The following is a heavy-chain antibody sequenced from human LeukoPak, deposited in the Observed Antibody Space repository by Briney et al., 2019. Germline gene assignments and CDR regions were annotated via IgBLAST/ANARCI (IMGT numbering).Heavy chain of an antibody. CDR2: IKQDGSEK. CDR1: GFTFSSYW. D-gene: IGHD3-22*01. Sequence: QPGGSLRLSCAASGFTFSSYWMSWVRQAPGKGLEWVANIKQDGSEKYYVDSVKGRFTISRDNAKNSLYLQMNSLRAEDTAVYYCARVVVTIGGYWFDPWGQGTLVTVSS. CDR3: ARVVVTIGGYWFDP. V-gene: IGHV3-7*01. J-gene: IGHJ5*02.